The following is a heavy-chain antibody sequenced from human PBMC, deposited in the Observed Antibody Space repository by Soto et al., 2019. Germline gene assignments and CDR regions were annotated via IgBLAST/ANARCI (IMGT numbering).Heavy chain of an antibody. CDR2: VSHSGNT. CDR3: ARAKRESTGWHHFDI. J-gene: IGHJ4*02. D-gene: IGHD7-27*01. CDR1: GGSFTGHF. Sequence: SETLSLTCTVSGGSFTGHFWSWVRQPPGKGLEWIGEVSHSGNTKYYPSLRSRVTLSVDSSKNQISLALTSVTAADTAVYYCARAKRESTGWHHFDIWGQGTLVTVSS. V-gene: IGHV4-34*01.